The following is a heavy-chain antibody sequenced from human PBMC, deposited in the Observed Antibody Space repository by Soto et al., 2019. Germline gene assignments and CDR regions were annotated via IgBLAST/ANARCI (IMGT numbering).Heavy chain of an antibody. CDR2: IIPILGIA. CDR1: GGTFSSYT. CDR3: ARDSSGWYEADY. J-gene: IGHJ4*02. Sequence: SVKVSCKASGGTFSSYTISWVRQAPGQGLEWMGRIIPILGIANYAQKFQGRVTITADKSTSTAYMELSSLRSEDTAVYYCARDSSGWYEADYWGQGTLVTVSS. D-gene: IGHD6-19*01. V-gene: IGHV1-69*04.